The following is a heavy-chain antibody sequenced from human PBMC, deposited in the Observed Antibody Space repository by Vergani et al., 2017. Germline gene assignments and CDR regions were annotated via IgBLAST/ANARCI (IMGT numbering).Heavy chain of an antibody. CDR1: GYTFTDYY. D-gene: IGHD5-12*01. CDR2: INPNTGGT. Sequence: QEQLVQSGSELKKPGASVKVSCKASGYTFTDYYMHWVRQAPGQGLEWMGWINPNTGGTNYAQKFQGRVTVTRDTSINTAYMELSSLRSDDTAVYYCAGDTEYSGPQGWFDPWGQGTLVTVSS. J-gene: IGHJ5*02. V-gene: IGHV1-2*02. CDR3: AGDTEYSGPQGWFDP.